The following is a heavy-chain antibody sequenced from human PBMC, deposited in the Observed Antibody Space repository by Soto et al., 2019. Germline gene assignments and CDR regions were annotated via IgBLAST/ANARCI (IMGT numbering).Heavy chain of an antibody. CDR1: GYTFTSCG. CDR2: ISAYNGNT. CDR3: ARVVPQWLAREYYDY. V-gene: IGHV1-18*01. J-gene: IGHJ4*02. D-gene: IGHD6-19*01. Sequence: QVQLVQSGAEVKKPGASVKVSCKASGYTFTSCGISWVRQAPGHGLEWMGWISAYNGNTNYAQKLQGRVTMTTDTSTSTAYMELRSLRSDDTAVYYCARVVPQWLAREYYDYWGQGTLVTVSS.